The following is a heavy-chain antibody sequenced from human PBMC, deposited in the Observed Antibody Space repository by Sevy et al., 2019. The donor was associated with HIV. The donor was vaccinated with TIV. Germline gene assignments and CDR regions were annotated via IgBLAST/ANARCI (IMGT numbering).Heavy chain of an antibody. CDR1: DFIFENYW. V-gene: IGHV3-7*03. CDR3: ARGHYAMHV. J-gene: IGHJ6*02. CDR2: IKLDGSDK. Sequence: GGSLRLSCGASDFIFENYWMTWVRQTSGQGLEWVATIKLDGSDKYYGDSVKGRFTISRDNSKKSLYLQMNSLRAEDTAVYFCARGHYAMHVWGQGTTVTVSS.